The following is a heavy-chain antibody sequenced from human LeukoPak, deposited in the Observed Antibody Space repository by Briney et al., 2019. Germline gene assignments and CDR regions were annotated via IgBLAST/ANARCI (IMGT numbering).Heavy chain of an antibody. V-gene: IGHV4-34*01. CDR3: ACTMVRGVILDYYYYGMDV. CDR2: INHSGST. CDR1: GGSFSGYY. Sequence: SETLSLTCAVYGGSFSGYYWSWIRQPPGKALEWIGEINHSGSTNYNPSLKSRVTISVDTSKNQFSLKLSSVTAADTAVYYCACTMVRGVILDYYYYGMDVWGQGTTVTVSS. J-gene: IGHJ6*02. D-gene: IGHD3-10*01.